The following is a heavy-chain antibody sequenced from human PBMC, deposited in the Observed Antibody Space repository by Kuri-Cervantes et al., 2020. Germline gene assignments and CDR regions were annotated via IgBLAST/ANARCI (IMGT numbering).Heavy chain of an antibody. Sequence: GESLKISCAASGFTFSSYSMNWVRQAPGKGLEWVSYISSSSSTIYYADSVKGRFTISRDNSKNTLYLQMNSLRAEDTAVYHCAKDSFNYYDSSGYYQTHYFDSWGQGTLVTVSS. CDR2: ISSSSSTI. J-gene: IGHJ4*02. CDR1: GFTFSSYS. CDR3: AKDSFNYYDSSGYYQTHYFDS. V-gene: IGHV3-48*01. D-gene: IGHD3-22*01.